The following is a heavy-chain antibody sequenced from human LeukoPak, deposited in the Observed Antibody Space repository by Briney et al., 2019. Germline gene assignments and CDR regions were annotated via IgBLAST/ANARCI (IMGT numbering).Heavy chain of an antibody. Sequence: GGSLRLSCAASGFTFSSYAMSWVRQAPGKGLEWVSAISGSGGSAYYAESVKGRFTISRDNAKNSLYLQMNSLRAEDMALYYCAKASEYSSSHPLDYWGQGTLVTVSS. CDR1: GFTFSSYA. J-gene: IGHJ4*02. V-gene: IGHV3-23*01. CDR2: ISGSGGSA. D-gene: IGHD6-6*01. CDR3: AKASEYSSSHPLDY.